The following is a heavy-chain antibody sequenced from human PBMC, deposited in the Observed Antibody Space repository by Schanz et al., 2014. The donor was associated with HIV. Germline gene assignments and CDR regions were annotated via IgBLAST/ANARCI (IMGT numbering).Heavy chain of an antibody. CDR3: ANSGYCTNGICYTRGDGMDV. J-gene: IGHJ6*02. CDR1: GFRFDDCA. D-gene: IGHD2-8*01. CDR2: ISWSGKNR. Sequence: EVHLVESGGGSVQPGRSLRLSCAASGFRFDDCAMHWVRRVPEKGLEWVSGISWSGKNRGYADSVRGRFTISRDNAKNSLYLQMKSLRDEDTAVYYCANSGYCTNGICYTRGDGMDVWGQGTTVTVSS. V-gene: IGHV3-9*01.